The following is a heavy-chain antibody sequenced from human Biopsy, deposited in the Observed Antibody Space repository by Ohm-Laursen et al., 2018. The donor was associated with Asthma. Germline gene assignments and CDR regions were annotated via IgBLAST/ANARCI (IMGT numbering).Heavy chain of an antibody. CDR1: YGSITSGGYY. J-gene: IGHJ6*02. D-gene: IGHD3-22*01. V-gene: IGHV4-31*02. Sequence: SQTLSLTWTVSYGSITSGGYYWTWIRQHPGKGLEWIGFIYYSGSTYYNPSLKSRVSISIDTSKNQFSLKVNSVTAADTAVYYCARMNTMIQAANYYSYAMDVWGQGTTVTVSS. CDR2: IYYSGST. CDR3: ARMNTMIQAANYYSYAMDV.